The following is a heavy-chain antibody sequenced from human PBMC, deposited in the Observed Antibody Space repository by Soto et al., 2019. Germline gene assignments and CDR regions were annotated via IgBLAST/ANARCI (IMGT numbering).Heavy chain of an antibody. CDR2: IRSKAYGGTT. V-gene: IGHV3-49*04. CDR3: TRPLIVVVTAFPTDAFDI. J-gene: IGHJ3*02. D-gene: IGHD2-21*02. CDR1: GFTFGDYA. Sequence: GGSLRLSCTASGFTFGDYAMSWVRQAPGKGLEWVGFIRSKAYGGTTEYAASVKGRFTISRDDSKSIAYLQMNSLKTEDTAVYYCTRPLIVVVTAFPTDAFDICGQGTMVTVSS.